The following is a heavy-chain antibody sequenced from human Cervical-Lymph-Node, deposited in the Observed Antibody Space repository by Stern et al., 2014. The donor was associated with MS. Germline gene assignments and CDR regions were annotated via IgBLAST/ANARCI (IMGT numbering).Heavy chain of an antibody. V-gene: IGHV4-4*02. CDR2: IYHLGST. CDR3: ARLTVAGEFDS. J-gene: IGHJ4*02. Sequence: MQLVESGPGLVRPSGTLSLTCAVSGDTFSTSHWWSWVRQSPGKGLVWIAEIYHLGSTTYNPSLKSRVTISLDKSKNNFSLSLSSVTAADTGIYYCARLTVAGEFDSWGQGTLVTVSS. CDR1: GDTFSTSHW. D-gene: IGHD6-19*01.